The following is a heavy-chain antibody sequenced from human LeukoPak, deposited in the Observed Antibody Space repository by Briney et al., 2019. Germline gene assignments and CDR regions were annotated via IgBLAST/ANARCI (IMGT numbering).Heavy chain of an antibody. CDR2: ISGSGDTI. J-gene: IGHJ1*01. D-gene: IGHD5-24*01. CDR3: ARDLDDYNALAPVFQH. V-gene: IGHV3-23*01. CDR1: GFTFHSYA. Sequence: GGSLRLSCVASGFTFHSYAMSWVRQAPGEGLQWVSAISGSGDTIYYADSVKGRFTIFRDNSKNTLYLQTKSLRADDTAVYYCARDLDDYNALAPVFQHWGQGTLVTVSS.